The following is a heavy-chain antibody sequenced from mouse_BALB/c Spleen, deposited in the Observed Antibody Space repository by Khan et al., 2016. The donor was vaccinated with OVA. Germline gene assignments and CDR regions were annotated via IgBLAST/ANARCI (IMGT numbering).Heavy chain of an antibody. Sequence: EVQLQESGPGLVKPSQSLSLTCTVTGYSITSDYAWNWIRQFPGNKLEWMAYISYSGRTSYNPSLKSRLSITRETSKNQLFLQLNSVTTEDTATYYCARSVTITTVVATDFDYWGQGTTLTVSS. J-gene: IGHJ2*01. D-gene: IGHD1-1*01. V-gene: IGHV3-2*02. CDR2: ISYSGRT. CDR1: GYSITSDYA. CDR3: ARSVTITTVVATDFDY.